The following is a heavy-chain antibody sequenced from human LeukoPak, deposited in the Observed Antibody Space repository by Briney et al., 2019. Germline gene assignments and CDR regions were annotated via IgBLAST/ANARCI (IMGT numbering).Heavy chain of an antibody. D-gene: IGHD5-24*01. J-gene: IGHJ4*02. CDR2: ISYDGSNK. V-gene: IGHV3-30*03. CDR3: ARECGDGYNYFDY. CDR1: GFTFSSYG. Sequence: GGSLRLSCAASGFTFSSYGMHWVRQAPGKGLEWVAVISYDGSNKYYADSVKGRFTISRDNSKNTLYLQMNSLRAEDTAVYYCARECGDGYNYFDYWGQGTLVTVSS.